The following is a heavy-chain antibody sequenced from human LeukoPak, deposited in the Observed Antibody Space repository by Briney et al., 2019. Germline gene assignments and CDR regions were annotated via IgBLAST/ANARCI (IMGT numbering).Heavy chain of an antibody. D-gene: IGHD6-13*01. CDR2: IRSKANSYAT. V-gene: IGHV3-73*01. J-gene: IGHJ4*02. Sequence: GGSLRLSCAASGFTFSGSAMHWVRQASGKGLEWVGRIRSKANSYATAYAASVKGRFTISRDDSKNTAYLQMNSLKTEDTAVYYCTRPQIAAAGTWGQGTLVTVSS. CDR1: GFTFSGSA. CDR3: TRPQIAAAGT.